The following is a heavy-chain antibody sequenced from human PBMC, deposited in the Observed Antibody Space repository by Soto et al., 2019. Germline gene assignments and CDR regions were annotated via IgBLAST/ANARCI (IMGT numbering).Heavy chain of an antibody. CDR2: MHYTGFS. Sequence: LSLTCSFSGDSATSHYLTWIRQSPEKGLEWTGYMHYTGFSHYNPSLKSRLTISVDRSKNQFTLQLTSVTVADTAVYYCARRGRTIQWLLGSNNWFDPWGQGTLVTVSS. CDR3: ARRGRTIQWLLGSNNWFDP. D-gene: IGHD6-19*01. V-gene: IGHV4-59*02. J-gene: IGHJ5*02. CDR1: GDSATSHY.